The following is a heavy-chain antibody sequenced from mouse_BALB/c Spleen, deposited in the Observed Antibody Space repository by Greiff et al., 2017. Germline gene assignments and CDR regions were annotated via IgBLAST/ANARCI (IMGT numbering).Heavy chain of an antibody. J-gene: IGHJ4*01. CDR1: GFTFSSFG. Sequence: EVHLVESGGGLVQPGGSRKLSCAASGFTFSSFGMHWVRQAPEKGLEWVAYISSGSSTIYYADTVKGRFTISRDNPKNTLFLQMTSLRSEDTAMYYCARGGVRQAMDYWGQGTSVTVSS. D-gene: IGHD2-14*01. V-gene: IGHV5-17*02. CDR2: ISSGSSTI. CDR3: ARGGVRQAMDY.